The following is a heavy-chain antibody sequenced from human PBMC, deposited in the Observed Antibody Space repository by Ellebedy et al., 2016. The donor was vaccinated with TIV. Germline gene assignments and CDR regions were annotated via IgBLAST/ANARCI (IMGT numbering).Heavy chain of an antibody. CDR1: GGSISNYY. J-gene: IGHJ5*01. D-gene: IGHD3-22*01. Sequence: MPSETLSLTCTVSGGSISNYYWNWIRQPPGKGLEWIGYIYYSGSTNYNHSLKSRVTISVDTSKNQFSLRLSSVTAADTAVFYCARGRVSSGWFDYWGQGTLVIVSS. V-gene: IGHV4-59*01. CDR2: IYYSGST. CDR3: ARGRVSSGWFDY.